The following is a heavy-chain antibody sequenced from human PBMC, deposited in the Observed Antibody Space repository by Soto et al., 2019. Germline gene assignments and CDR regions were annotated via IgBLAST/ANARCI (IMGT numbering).Heavy chain of an antibody. CDR1: GFTFDDYA. CDR3: AKTVPGTKY. V-gene: IGHV3-23*04. Sequence: EVQLVESGGGLVQPGRSLRLSCAASGFTFDDYAMHWVRQPPGKGLEWVSGISSSGDSTYYADSVKGRFTISRDNSKNTLYLQMNSLGAEDTAVYYCAKTVPGTKYWGQGTLVTVSS. D-gene: IGHD6-19*01. CDR2: ISSSGDST. J-gene: IGHJ4*02.